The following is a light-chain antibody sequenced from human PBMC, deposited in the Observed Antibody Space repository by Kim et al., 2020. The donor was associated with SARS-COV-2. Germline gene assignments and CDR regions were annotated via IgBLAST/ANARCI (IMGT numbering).Light chain of an antibody. J-gene: IGLJ3*02. CDR2: EDN. V-gene: IGLV6-57*01. CDR3: QSYDSNIGV. CDR1: SGSIASNY. Sequence: FMLTQPHSVSESPGKTVTISCTRSSGSIASNYVQWYQQRPGSSPTTVIYEDNERPSGVPDRFSGSIDSSSNSASLTISGLKAEDEADYYCQSYDSNIGVFGGGTQLTVL.